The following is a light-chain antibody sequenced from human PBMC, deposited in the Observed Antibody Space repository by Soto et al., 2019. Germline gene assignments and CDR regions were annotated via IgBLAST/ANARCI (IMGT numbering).Light chain of an antibody. V-gene: IGLV2-14*01. CDR2: EVS. Sequence: QSVLTQAGSVSGSPGQSIAISCTGTSSDVGAYNYVSWYQQHPGNAPKLIIHEVSSRPSGGSDRFSGSKSGNTASLTISGLQADDEADYYCSSHTTYTTRVFGTGTKVTVL. J-gene: IGLJ1*01. CDR3: SSHTTYTTRV. CDR1: SSDVGAYNY.